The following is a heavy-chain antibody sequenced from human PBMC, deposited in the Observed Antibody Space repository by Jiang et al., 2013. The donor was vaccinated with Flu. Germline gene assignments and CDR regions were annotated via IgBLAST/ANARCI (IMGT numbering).Heavy chain of an antibody. V-gene: IGHV3-30-3*01. Sequence: LESGGGVVQPGRSLRLSCAASGFTFSSYAMHWVRQAPGKGLEWVAVISYDGSNKYYADSVKGRFTISRDNSKNTLYLQMNSLRAEDTAVYYCASMLGYCSSTSCPSFDYWGQGTLVTVSS. CDR1: GFTFSSYA. D-gene: IGHD2-2*01. CDR2: ISYDGSNK. CDR3: ASMLGYCSSTSCPSFDY. J-gene: IGHJ4*02.